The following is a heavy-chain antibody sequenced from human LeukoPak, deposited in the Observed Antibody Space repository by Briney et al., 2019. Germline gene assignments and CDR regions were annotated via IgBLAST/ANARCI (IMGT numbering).Heavy chain of an antibody. CDR3: ARGVRTIFGVVTHYYYYYMDV. D-gene: IGHD3-3*01. Sequence: ASVKVSCKASGGTFSSYAISWVRQAPGQGLEWMGGIIPIFGTANYAQKFQGRVTITADESTSTAYMELSSLRSEDTAVYYCARGVRTIFGVVTHYYYYYMDVWGKGTTVTVSS. V-gene: IGHV1-69*13. CDR2: IIPIFGTA. J-gene: IGHJ6*03. CDR1: GGTFSSYA.